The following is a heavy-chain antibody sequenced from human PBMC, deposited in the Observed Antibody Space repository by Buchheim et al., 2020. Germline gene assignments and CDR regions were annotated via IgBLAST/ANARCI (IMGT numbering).Heavy chain of an antibody. V-gene: IGHV4-34*01. CDR2: INHSGST. CDR1: GGSFSGYY. D-gene: IGHD3-9*01. Sequence: QVQLQQWGAGLLKPSETLSLTCAVYGGSFSGYYWSWIRQPPGKGLEWIGEINHSGSTNYNPSLKSRVPISVETSKNQFSLKLSSVTAADTAVYYCATAHHDILTGYYDDAFDIWGQGT. CDR3: ATAHHDILTGYYDDAFDI. J-gene: IGHJ3*02.